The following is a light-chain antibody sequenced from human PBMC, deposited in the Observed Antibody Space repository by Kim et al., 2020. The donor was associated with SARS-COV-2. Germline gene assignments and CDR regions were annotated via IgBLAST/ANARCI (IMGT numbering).Light chain of an antibody. V-gene: IGKV4-1*01. CDR3: QQYCSNPRT. CDR1: QTVLCSSDNKNF. J-gene: IGKJ1*01. Sequence: DIVMTQSPDSLAVSLGERATIKCKSSQTVLCSSDNKNFLACYQQKPGQSPKLLINWASTRDSGVPDRFSGSGSGTDFTLTISSLQAEDVAVYYCQQYCSNPRTFGQGTKGEIK. CDR2: WAS.